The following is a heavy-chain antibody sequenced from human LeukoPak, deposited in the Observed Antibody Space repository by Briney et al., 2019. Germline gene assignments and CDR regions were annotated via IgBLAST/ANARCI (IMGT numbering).Heavy chain of an antibody. CDR3: AHEGYYDSSGYYQLGAFDI. CDR1: GGSISSYY. Sequence: PSETLSLTCTVSGGSISSYYWSWIRQPPGKGLEWIGEINHSGSTNYNPSLKSRVTISVDTSKNQFSLKLSSVTAADTAVYYCAHEGYYDSSGYYQLGAFDIWGQGTMVTVSS. CDR2: INHSGST. J-gene: IGHJ3*02. D-gene: IGHD3-22*01. V-gene: IGHV4-34*01.